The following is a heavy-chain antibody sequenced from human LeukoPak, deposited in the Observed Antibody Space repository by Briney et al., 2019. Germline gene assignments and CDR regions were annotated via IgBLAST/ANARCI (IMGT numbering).Heavy chain of an antibody. D-gene: IGHD6-6*01. CDR3: VREYSSSSGRAFDI. Sequence: GGSLRLSCAASGFTFSSYWMHWVRQAPGKGLVWVSRTSTDGSSTNSADSVKGRLTISRDNAKNTLYLQMNSLRAEDTAVYYCVREYSSSSGRAFDIWGQGTTVTVSP. J-gene: IGHJ3*02. CDR2: TSTDGSST. V-gene: IGHV3-74*01. CDR1: GFTFSSYW.